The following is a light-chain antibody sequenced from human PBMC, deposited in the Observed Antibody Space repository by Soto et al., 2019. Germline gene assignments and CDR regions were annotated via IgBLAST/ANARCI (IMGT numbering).Light chain of an antibody. CDR3: HQYGATPGM. V-gene: IGKV3-20*01. CDR2: GAS. CDR1: QSVTNNY. J-gene: IGKJ1*01. Sequence: EIVLTQSPDTLSLSPGERVTLSCRASQSVTNNYLAWYQQKPGQGPRLLIHGASSRAADTPDRFSGSGSGTDFTLTISRLEPEDFALYYCHQYGATPGMFGQGTKLDIK.